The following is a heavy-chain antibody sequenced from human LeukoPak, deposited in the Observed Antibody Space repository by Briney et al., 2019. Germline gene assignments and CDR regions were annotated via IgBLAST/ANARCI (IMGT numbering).Heavy chain of an antibody. D-gene: IGHD3-16*01. CDR1: GGSISSSY. V-gene: IGHV4-59*01. Sequence: SETLSLTCTVSGGSISSSYWSWIRQSPGKGLEWIGSLYYSGTTTKYNPSLKSRVTMSVDRSRNQFSLRVSSVTAADTPAYYCAREAKVWGFVLDYYYYGMDVWGQGTTVTVSS. CDR2: LYYSGTTT. CDR3: AREAKVWGFVLDYYYYGMDV. J-gene: IGHJ6*02.